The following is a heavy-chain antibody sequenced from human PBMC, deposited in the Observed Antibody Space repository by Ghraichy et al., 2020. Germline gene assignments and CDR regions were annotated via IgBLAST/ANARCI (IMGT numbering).Heavy chain of an antibody. D-gene: IGHD1-14*01. Sequence: SETLSLTCAVSGGSISSTNWWSWVRQPPGKGLEWIGKIDHSGTTNYSPSLKGRVTVSVDKSKSQFSLGMSSVTAADTAVYFCARASWTGFDFWGQGTLVTVS. CDR3: ARASWTGFDF. V-gene: IGHV4-4*02. J-gene: IGHJ4*02. CDR2: IDHSGTT. CDR1: GGSISSTNW.